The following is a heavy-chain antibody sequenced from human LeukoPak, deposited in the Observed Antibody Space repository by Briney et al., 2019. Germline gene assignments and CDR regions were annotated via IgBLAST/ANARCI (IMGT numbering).Heavy chain of an antibody. V-gene: IGHV4-39*01. Sequence: ASETLPLTCTVSGGSISSSSYYWGWIRQPPGKGLEWIGSIYYSGSTYYNPSLKSRVTISVDTSKNQFSLKLSSVTAADTAVYYCARRGDPHDYWGQGTLVTVSS. CDR3: ARRGDPHDY. CDR1: GGSISSSSYY. CDR2: IYYSGST. J-gene: IGHJ4*02. D-gene: IGHD4-17*01.